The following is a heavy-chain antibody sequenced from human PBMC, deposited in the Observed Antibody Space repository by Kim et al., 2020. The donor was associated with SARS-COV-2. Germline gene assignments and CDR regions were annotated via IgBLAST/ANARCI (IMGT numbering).Heavy chain of an antibody. D-gene: IGHD2-2*01. CDR1: GYTFSGYY. J-gene: IGHJ4*02. CDR3: ARAYCSSTSCPICY. V-gene: IGHV1-2*02. CDR2: INPNNGGT. Sequence: SVKVSCKASGYTFSGYYLHWVRQAPGQGLEWMGWINPNNGGTDYAQKFQGRVTMTRDTSISTAYMGLRRLRSDDTAVYYCARAYCSSTSCPICYWGQGTLVTVSS.